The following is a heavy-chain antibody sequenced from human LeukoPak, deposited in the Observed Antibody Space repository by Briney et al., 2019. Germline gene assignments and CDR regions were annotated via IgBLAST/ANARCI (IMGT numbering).Heavy chain of an antibody. J-gene: IGHJ4*02. Sequence: SETLSLTCTVSGGSISSGPYYWAWIRQPPGKGLEWIGSIYYTGSTYKNPSLKSRVTISVDTSKNQFSLKLSSVTAADTAVYYCARNPRGYYGSGSPLFDYWGQGTLVTVSS. CDR1: GGSISSGPYY. V-gene: IGHV4-39*07. CDR2: IYYTGST. D-gene: IGHD3-10*01. CDR3: ARNPRGYYGSGSPLFDY.